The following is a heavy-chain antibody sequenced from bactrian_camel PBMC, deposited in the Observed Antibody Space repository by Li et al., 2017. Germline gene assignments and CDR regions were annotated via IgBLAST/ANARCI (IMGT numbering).Heavy chain of an antibody. CDR1: GYTQRERGKC. Sequence: HVQLVESGGGSVQAGETLRLSCASAGYTQRERGKCMGWFRQAPGKQREGVAAICFRDKNTYYADSLKGRFTISRDGAKNTLYLQLNNLKTEDTGMYYCAKEIGSFVGAGQEYWGQGTQVTVS. CDR3: AKEIGSFVGAGQEY. V-gene: IGHV3S1*01. J-gene: IGHJ4*01. D-gene: IGHD1*01. CDR2: ICFRDKNT.